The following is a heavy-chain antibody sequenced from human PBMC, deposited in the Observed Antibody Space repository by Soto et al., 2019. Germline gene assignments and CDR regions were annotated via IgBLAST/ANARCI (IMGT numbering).Heavy chain of an antibody. V-gene: IGHV3-33*01. D-gene: IGHD5-18*01. J-gene: IGHJ4*02. CDR3: ARDWGYSYGYYFIAPLDY. Sequence: QVQLVESGGGVVQPGRSLRLSCAASGFTFSSYGMHWVRQAPGKGLEWVAVIWYDGSNKYYADSVKGRFTISRDNSKNTLYLQMNSLRAEDTAVYYCARDWGYSYGYYFIAPLDYWGQGTLVTVSS. CDR1: GFTFSSYG. CDR2: IWYDGSNK.